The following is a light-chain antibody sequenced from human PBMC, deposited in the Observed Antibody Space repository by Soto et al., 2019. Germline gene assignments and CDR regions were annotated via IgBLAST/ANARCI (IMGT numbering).Light chain of an antibody. V-gene: IGKV1-5*01. J-gene: IGKJ5*01. Sequence: DIQMTQSPSTLSGSVGDRVTITCRASQSISSWLAWYQQKPGKAPKLLIYDASSLQSGVPSRFSGSGSGTYFTLTINSLQPEDFATYYCQQSHSTVAFGQGTRLEIK. CDR1: QSISSW. CDR3: QQSHSTVA. CDR2: DAS.